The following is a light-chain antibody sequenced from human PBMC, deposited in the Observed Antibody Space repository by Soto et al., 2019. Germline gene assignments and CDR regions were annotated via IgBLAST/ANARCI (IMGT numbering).Light chain of an antibody. CDR3: QQYNSWPLT. CDR2: AAS. J-gene: IGKJ4*01. CDR1: QSVNIN. V-gene: IGKV3-15*01. Sequence: EIVMTQSPATLSLSPWERATLSCRASQSVNINLAWYQQRPGQAPRVLIYAASTRATGVPDRFSGSGSGTEFTLTISSLQYEDFAVYYCQQYNSWPLTFGGGTKVDIK.